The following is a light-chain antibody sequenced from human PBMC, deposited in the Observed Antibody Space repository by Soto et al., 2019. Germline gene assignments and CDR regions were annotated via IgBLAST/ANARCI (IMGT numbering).Light chain of an antibody. CDR3: AAWEDRVSALV. CDR2: RHN. V-gene: IGLV1-47*01. Sequence: QSVLTEPPSAYGAPGQTATASCSGSSSNIGSHYVYWYQQLPGTAPKLLIYRHNQRPSGVPDRFSGYKSGTSASLAISVLRSEDEADYYCAAWEDRVSALVFVGGTTLAVL. CDR1: SSNIGSHY. J-gene: IGLJ2*01.